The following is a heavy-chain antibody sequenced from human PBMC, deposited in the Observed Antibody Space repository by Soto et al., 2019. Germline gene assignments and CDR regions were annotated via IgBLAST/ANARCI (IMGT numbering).Heavy chain of an antibody. V-gene: IGHV4-59*02. CDR3: ARGPGASDYYFDY. Sequence: LSLTCSVSGGSVSSYWWSWIRQPPGKGLEWIGYIYYTGSTNYSPSLKGRVTISLDASKSQFSLKLTSVTAADTAVYYCARGPGASDYYFDYWGPGTLVTVSS. D-gene: IGHD3-10*01. CDR2: IYYTGST. CDR1: GGSVSSYW. J-gene: IGHJ4*02.